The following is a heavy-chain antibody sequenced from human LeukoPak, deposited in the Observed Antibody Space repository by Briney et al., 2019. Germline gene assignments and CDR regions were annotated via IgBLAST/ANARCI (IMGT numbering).Heavy chain of an antibody. J-gene: IGHJ5*02. CDR1: RGTFSSYA. Sequence: SVKDSFMASRGTFSSYAISWVRQAPGKGLEWMGGIIPIFGTANYAQKFQGRVTITADESTSTAYMELSSLRSEDTAVYYCARLPEYCSSTSCYRAWGQGTLVTVSS. D-gene: IGHD2-2*02. V-gene: IGHV1-69*13. CDR2: IIPIFGTA. CDR3: ARLPEYCSSTSCYRA.